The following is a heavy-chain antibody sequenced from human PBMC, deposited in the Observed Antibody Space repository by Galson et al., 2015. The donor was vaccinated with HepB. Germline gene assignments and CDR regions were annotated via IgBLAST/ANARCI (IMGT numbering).Heavy chain of an antibody. J-gene: IGHJ4*02. V-gene: IGHV4-30-4*01. CDR3: ARVRYSDTPAADS. CDR1: GDSISRDNYY. CDR2: IYSNGAP. Sequence: TLSLTCTVSGDSISRDNYYWRWFRQPPGKGLEWIGYIYSNGAPYYNPSLKSRLTISIDPSKMQFSLTVSSVTAADTAVSFCARVRYSDTPAADSWGQGTLVTVSS. D-gene: IGHD3-22*01.